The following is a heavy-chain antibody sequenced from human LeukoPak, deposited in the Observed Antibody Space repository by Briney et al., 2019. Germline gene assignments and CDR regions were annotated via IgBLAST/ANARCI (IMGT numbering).Heavy chain of an antibody. J-gene: IGHJ2*01. CDR1: GGSISSHY. V-gene: IGHV4-59*11. CDR2: IYYSGSTTYT. CDR3: ARDPIVSVGDWYFDL. Sequence: SETLSLTCTVSGGSISSHYWSWIRQPPGKGLEWIGYIYYSGSTTYTNYNPSLKSRATISVDTSKNQFSLKLSSVTAADTAVYYCARDPIVSVGDWYFDLWGRGTLVTVSS. D-gene: IGHD3-16*02.